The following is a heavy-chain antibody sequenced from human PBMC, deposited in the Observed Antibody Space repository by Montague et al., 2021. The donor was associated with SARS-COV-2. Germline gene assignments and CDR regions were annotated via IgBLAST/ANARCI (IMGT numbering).Heavy chain of an antibody. CDR2: IYYSGST. CDR3: ARVKRVYYYGLGVSDHFDY. D-gene: IGHD3-10*01. V-gene: IGHV4-59*01. CDR1: GGSISSYY. J-gene: IGHJ4*02. Sequence: SETLSLTCTVSGGSISSYYWSWIWQPPGKGLGWIWFIYYSGSTNSDPSLTSRVTISVDTSKNQFSLKLSSVTAADTAVYYCARVKRVYYYGLGVSDHFDYWGQGTLVTVSS.